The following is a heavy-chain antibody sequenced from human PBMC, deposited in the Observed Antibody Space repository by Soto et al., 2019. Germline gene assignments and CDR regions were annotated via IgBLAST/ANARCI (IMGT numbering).Heavy chain of an antibody. CDR1: GFTFSRYA. CDR3: AKGIYYDSSDCIDY. J-gene: IGHJ4*02. CDR2: TSGSGGSP. Sequence: GGSLRLSCAASGFTFSRYAMSWVRQAPGKGLEWVSATSGSGGSPYYADSVKGRFTISRDNSKNTLFLQMSSLRADDTAVYYCAKGIYYDSSDCIDYWGKGTLVTVSS. D-gene: IGHD3-22*01. V-gene: IGHV3-23*01.